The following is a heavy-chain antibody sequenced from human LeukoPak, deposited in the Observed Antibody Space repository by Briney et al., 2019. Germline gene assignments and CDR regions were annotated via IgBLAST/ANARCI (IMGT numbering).Heavy chain of an antibody. V-gene: IGHV3-23*01. Sequence: GGCLRLSCSASGFTFSSFALSWVRQAPGKGLEWVSGIIGNGGSAYYADSVKGRFTISRDNSKNTLYLQMNSLRAEDTAVYYCAKIVGSRHCCGQRNLVTVSS. D-gene: IGHD2-15*01. CDR3: AKIVGSRHC. J-gene: IGHJ4*02. CDR1: GFTFSSFA. CDR2: IIGNGGSA.